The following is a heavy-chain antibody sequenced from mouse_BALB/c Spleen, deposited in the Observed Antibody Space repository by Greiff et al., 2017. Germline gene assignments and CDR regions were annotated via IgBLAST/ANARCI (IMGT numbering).Heavy chain of an antibody. CDR2: IDPSDSET. CDR1: GYSFTSYW. CDR3: ARGGYYWYFDV. Sequence: QVHVKQSGPQLVRPGASVKISCKASGYSFTSYWMHWVKQRPGQGLEWIGMIDPSDSETRLNQKFKDKATLTVDKSSSTAYMQLSSPTSEDSAVYYCARGGYYWYFDVWGAGTTVTVSS. D-gene: IGHD2-2*01. J-gene: IGHJ1*01. V-gene: IGHV1S127*01.